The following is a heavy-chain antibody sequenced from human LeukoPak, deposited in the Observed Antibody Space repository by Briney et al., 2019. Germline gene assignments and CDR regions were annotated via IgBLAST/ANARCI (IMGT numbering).Heavy chain of an antibody. CDR2: ISASTSSI. CDR3: AASSGSGNYAYYFDY. D-gene: IGHD3-22*01. CDR1: GFSFSSCN. Sequence: GGSLRLSCAASGFSFSSCNMNWVRQAPGKGLEWVSYISASTSSIYYADSVKGRFTISRDIGKNSLYLQMNSLRAEDTAVYYCAASSGSGNYAYYFDYWGQGTLVTVSS. J-gene: IGHJ4*02. V-gene: IGHV3-48*04.